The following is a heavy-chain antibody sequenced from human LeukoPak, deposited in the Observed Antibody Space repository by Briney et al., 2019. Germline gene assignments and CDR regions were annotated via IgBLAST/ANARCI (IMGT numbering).Heavy chain of an antibody. V-gene: IGHV4-39*07. D-gene: IGHD3-16*01. CDR1: GGSISSRSSY. J-gene: IGHJ2*01. CDR2: IDYSGST. Sequence: SETLSLTCIVSGGSISSRSSYWGWIRQPPGKGLEWIGSIDYSGSTNYNPSLKSRVTMSVDTSKNHFSLKLSSVTAADTAVYYCATSGGGKFWSFDLWGRGILVTVSS. CDR3: ATSGGGKFWSFDL.